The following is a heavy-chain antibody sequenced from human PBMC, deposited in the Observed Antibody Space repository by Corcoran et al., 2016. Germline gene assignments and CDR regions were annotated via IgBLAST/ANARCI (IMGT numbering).Heavy chain of an antibody. J-gene: IGHJ6*02. V-gene: IGHV4-59*01. CDR1: GGSISSYY. CDR3: ARVSQGPYYYYGMDV. CDR2: IYYSGST. Sequence: QVQLQESGPGLVKPSETLSLTCPVSGGSISSYYWSWIRQPPGKGLEWIGYIYYSGSTNYNPSLKSRVTISVDTSKNQFSLKLSSVTAADTAVYYGARVSQGPYYYYGMDVWGQGTTVTVS.